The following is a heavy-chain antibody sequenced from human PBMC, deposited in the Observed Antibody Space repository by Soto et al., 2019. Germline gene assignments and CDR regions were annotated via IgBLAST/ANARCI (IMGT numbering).Heavy chain of an antibody. V-gene: IGHV3-23*01. CDR2: ISATGGGT. J-gene: IGHJ4*02. D-gene: IGHD3-16*01. Sequence: QAGGSLRLSCAASGFKFSNYAMSWVRQAPGKGLEWVSLISATGGGTYYADSVKGRFTISRDNSHNTLYLQVHSLTAEATAVYYCAKDRRAGGNSAFYFDFWGQGTQVTVSS. CDR1: GFKFSNYA. CDR3: AKDRRAGGNSAFYFDF.